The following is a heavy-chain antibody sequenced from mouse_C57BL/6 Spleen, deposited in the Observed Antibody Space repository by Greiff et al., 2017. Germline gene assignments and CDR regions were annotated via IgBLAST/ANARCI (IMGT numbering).Heavy chain of an antibody. CDR2: INPNNGGT. D-gene: IGHD1-1*01. CDR1: GYTFTDYY. CDR3: ARYCGESSWFAY. V-gene: IGHV1-26*01. J-gene: IGHJ3*01. Sequence: VQLQQSGPELVKPGASVKISCKASGYTFTDYYMNWVKQSHGKSLEWIGDINPNNGGTSYNQKFKGKATLTVDKSSSTAYMALRSLTSEDSAVYYCARYCGESSWFAYWGQGTLVTVSA.